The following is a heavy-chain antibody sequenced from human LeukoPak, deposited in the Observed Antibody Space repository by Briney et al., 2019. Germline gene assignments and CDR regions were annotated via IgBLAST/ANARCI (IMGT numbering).Heavy chain of an antibody. Sequence: GGSLRLSCAASGFTFSNAWRSWVRQAPGKGLEWVGRIKSKTDGGTTDYAAPVKGRFTISRDDSKNTLYLQMNSLKTEDTAVYYCTTDCRKICYGSGKLITWGQGTLVTVSS. J-gene: IGHJ4*02. V-gene: IGHV3-15*01. CDR2: IKSKTDGGTT. CDR1: GFTFSNAW. CDR3: TTDCRKICYGSGKLIT. D-gene: IGHD3-10*01.